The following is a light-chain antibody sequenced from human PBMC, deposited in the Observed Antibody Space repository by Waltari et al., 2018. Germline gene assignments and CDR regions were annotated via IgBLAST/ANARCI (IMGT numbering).Light chain of an antibody. CDR3: QRYGNSPT. CDR2: GAS. V-gene: IGKV3-20*01. CDR1: QSVSSTY. J-gene: IGKJ2*01. Sequence: EIVLTQSPGTLSLSPGERATLSCRASQSVSSTYLAWYQQKPGQAPRLLIYGASSRATDIPDRFSGGGSGTDFTLTISRLEPEDFAVHYCQRYGNSPTFGQGTKLEI.